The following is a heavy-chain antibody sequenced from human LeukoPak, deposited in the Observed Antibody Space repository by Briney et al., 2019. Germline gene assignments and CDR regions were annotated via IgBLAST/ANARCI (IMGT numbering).Heavy chain of an antibody. CDR2: INHSGST. Sequence: PSETLSLTCAVYGGSFSGYYWSWIRQPPGKGLEWIGEINHSGSTNYNPSLKSRVTISVDTSKNQFSLKLSSVTAADTAVYYCARHQRWLNYFGYWGQGTLVTVSS. CDR3: ARHQRWLNYFGY. J-gene: IGHJ4*02. CDR1: GGSFSGYY. V-gene: IGHV4-34*01. D-gene: IGHD5-24*01.